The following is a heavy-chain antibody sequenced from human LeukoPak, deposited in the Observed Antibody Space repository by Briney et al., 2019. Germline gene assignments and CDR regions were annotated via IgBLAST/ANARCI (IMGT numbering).Heavy chain of an antibody. CDR3: TRYLGYCSGGSCYTVDY. CDR1: GFTFSSYW. CDR2: IKQDGSEK. V-gene: IGHV3-7*01. Sequence: GGSLRLSCAASGFTFSSYWMSWVRQAPGKGLEWVANIKQDGSEKYYVDSVKGRFTISRDNAKNSLYLQMNSLRAEDTAVYYCTRYLGYCSGGSCYTVDYWGQGTLVTVSS. D-gene: IGHD2-15*01. J-gene: IGHJ4*02.